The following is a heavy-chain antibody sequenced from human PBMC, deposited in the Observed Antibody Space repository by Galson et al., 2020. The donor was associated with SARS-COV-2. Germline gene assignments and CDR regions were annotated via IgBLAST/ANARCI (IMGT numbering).Heavy chain of an antibody. D-gene: IGHD6-13*01. CDR3: ARESGYSSNWYHY. Sequence: ASVKDSCKASGYTFTGYYMHWVRQAPGQEREWMGWINPNSGGTNYAQKFQGRVTMTRDTSISTAYMELSRLRSDDTAVYYCARESGYSSNWYHYWGQGPLVPVSS. CDR1: GYTFTGYY. V-gene: IGHV1-2*02. J-gene: IGHJ4*02. CDR2: INPNSGGT.